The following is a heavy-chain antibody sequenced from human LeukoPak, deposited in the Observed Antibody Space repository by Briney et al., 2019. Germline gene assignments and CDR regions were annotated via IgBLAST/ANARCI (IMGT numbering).Heavy chain of an antibody. J-gene: IGHJ4*02. Sequence: SETLSLTCTVSGGSISSGDYYWSWIRQPPGKGLEWIGYIYYSGSTYYNPSLKSRITISVDTSKNQFSLKLSSVTAADTAVYYCARDRYGQRIFDYWGQGTLVTVSS. CDR2: IYYSGST. V-gene: IGHV4-30-4*01. CDR1: GGSISSGDYY. CDR3: ARDRYGQRIFDY. D-gene: IGHD3-16*02.